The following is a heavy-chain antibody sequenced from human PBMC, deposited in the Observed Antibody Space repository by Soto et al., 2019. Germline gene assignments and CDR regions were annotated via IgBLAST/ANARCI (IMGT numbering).Heavy chain of an antibody. J-gene: IGHJ6*02. Sequence: KPSETLSLTCSVSGYSDTSSDYYWAWIRQPPGKGLEWIGSMFYSGLTYYNPSLKSRVTLSVDTSKNQFSVRLNSVTAADTAVYYCAPLSVSLSGPYGIHVWGQGTTVTVSS. CDR1: GYSDTSSDYY. V-gene: IGHV4-39*01. D-gene: IGHD2-15*01. CDR3: APLSVSLSGPYGIHV. CDR2: MFYSGLT.